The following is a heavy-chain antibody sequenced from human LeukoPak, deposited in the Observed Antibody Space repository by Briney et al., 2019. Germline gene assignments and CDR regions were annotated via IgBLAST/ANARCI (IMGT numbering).Heavy chain of an antibody. D-gene: IGHD6-13*01. CDR3: ARDAGLDSSSWYFDY. CDR2: IIPIFGTA. J-gene: IGHJ4*02. V-gene: IGHV1-69*05. CDR1: GGTFSSYA. Sequence: SVKVSCKASGGTFSSYAISWVRQAPGQGLEWMGGIIPIFGTANYAQKFQGRVTITTDESPSTAYMELSSLRSEDTAVYYCARDAGLDSSSWYFDYWGQGTLVTVSS.